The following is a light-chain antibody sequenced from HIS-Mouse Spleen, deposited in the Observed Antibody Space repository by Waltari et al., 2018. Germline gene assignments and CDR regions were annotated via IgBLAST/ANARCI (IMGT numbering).Light chain of an antibody. CDR2: KDS. V-gene: IGLV3-25*03. CDR3: QSADSSGTWV. Sequence: SYELTQPPSMSVSPGPTARITCSGAASPKHNASWYQQKPGQAPVLVIYKDSERPSGIPERFSGSMSGTTGTLTISGVQAEDEADYYGQSADSSGTWVFGGGTKRTVL. J-gene: IGLJ3*02. CDR1: ASPKHN.